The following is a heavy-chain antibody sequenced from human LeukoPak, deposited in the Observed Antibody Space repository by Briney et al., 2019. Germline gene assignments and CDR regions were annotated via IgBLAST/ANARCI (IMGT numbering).Heavy chain of an antibody. V-gene: IGHV3-66*01. Sequence: GGSLRLSCTASGFTFGDYAMSWVRQAPGGGLEWVAFIQSGADSYYADSVRGGFIVSRDSSQNLLFLQMKSLRVEDTAVYFCARGGHGDFEYFQQWGEGTLVTVSS. CDR3: ARGGHGDFEYFQQ. CDR2: IQSGADS. D-gene: IGHD4-17*01. CDR1: GFTFGDYA. J-gene: IGHJ1*01.